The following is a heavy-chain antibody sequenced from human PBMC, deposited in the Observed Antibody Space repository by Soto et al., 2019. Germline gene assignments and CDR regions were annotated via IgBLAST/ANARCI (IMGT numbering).Heavy chain of an antibody. CDR2: ISYDGILK. D-gene: IGHD3-10*01. Sequence: PGGSLGLSCAASGFTFSDFGMHWVRQSPGKGLEGGAIISYDGILKYYADSVKGRFTISRDTSKGAVYLQMNSLTPEDTAVYYCAKDFKVSGGHYGSLNYYYGMDVWGQGTTVTVSS. CDR3: AKDFKVSGGHYGSLNYYYGMDV. CDR1: GFTFSDFG. J-gene: IGHJ6*02. V-gene: IGHV3-30*18.